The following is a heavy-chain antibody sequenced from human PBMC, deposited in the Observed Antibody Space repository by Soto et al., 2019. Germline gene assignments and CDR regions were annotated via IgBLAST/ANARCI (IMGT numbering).Heavy chain of an antibody. CDR2: IDPIDSYT. J-gene: IGHJ5*02. Sequence: PGESLKISCKGSGYSFTSYWISWVRQMPGKGLEWMGKIDPIDSYTNYSPSFQGHVTISADKSISTAYLQWSSLKAPDTAIYYCERRAGHGTEWWFDPWGQGTLVTVSS. CDR3: ERRAGHGTEWWFDP. V-gene: IGHV5-10-1*01. CDR1: GYSFTSYW. D-gene: IGHD3-10*01.